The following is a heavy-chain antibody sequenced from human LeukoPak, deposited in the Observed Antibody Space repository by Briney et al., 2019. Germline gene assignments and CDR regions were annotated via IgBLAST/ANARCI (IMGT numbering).Heavy chain of an antibody. Sequence: SQTLSLTWAIDGDSVSSNSAAWNWIMQSPSRGLEWLGRTYYRSKWCNDYAVSVKSRITINPDTSKNQFSLQLNSVTPEDTAVYYCARDLRMVRGVITSWFDPWGQGTLVTVSS. CDR1: GDSVSSNSAA. CDR3: ARDLRMVRGVITSWFDP. J-gene: IGHJ5*02. D-gene: IGHD3-10*01. CDR2: TYYRSKWCN. V-gene: IGHV6-1*01.